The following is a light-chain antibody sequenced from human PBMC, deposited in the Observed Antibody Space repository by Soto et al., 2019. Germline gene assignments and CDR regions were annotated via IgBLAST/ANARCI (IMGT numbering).Light chain of an antibody. CDR2: DAS. CDR1: QSISSW. CDR3: QHYNSYLT. Sequence: DIQMTQSPSTLSASVGDRVTITCRASQSISSWLAWYQQKPGKAPKLLIYDASSLESGVPSRFSGSGSGTEFTLTISSLQPYDFATYYPQHYNSYLTFVVGTQLDIK. J-gene: IGKJ4*01. V-gene: IGKV1-5*01.